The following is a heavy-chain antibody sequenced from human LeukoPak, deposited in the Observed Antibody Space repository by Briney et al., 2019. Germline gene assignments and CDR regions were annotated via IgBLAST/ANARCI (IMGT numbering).Heavy chain of an antibody. CDR2: IYYIGST. CDR1: GGSISSYY. CDR3: ATNTLYGGNHIDY. D-gene: IGHD4-23*01. Sequence: SETLSLTCTVSGGSISSYYWSWIRQPPGKGLEWIGYIYYIGSTNYNPSLKSRVTISVDTSKNQFSLKLSSVPAADTAVYYCATNTLYGGNHIDYWGQGTLVTVSS. V-gene: IGHV4-59*01. J-gene: IGHJ4*02.